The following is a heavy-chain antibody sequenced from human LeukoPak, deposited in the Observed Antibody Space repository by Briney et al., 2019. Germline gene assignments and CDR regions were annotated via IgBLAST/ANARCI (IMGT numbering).Heavy chain of an antibody. V-gene: IGHV1-2*02. D-gene: IGHD3-16*02. J-gene: IGHJ4*02. Sequence: ASVKVSCKASGYTFTGYYIHWVRQAPGQGLEWMGWINPNSGDTNYAQKFQGRVTMTRDTSINTVFMELSRLRSDDTAVYYCARADYDYVWGSNRQYYFDYWGQGTLVTVSS. CDR1: GYTFTGYY. CDR3: ARADYDYVWGSNRQYYFDY. CDR2: INPNSGDT.